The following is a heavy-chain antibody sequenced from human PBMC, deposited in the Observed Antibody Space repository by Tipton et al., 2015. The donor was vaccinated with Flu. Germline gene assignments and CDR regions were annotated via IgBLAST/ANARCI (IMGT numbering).Heavy chain of an antibody. V-gene: IGHV3-7*01. Sequence: SLRLSCIGSGFTFSSYWMTWVRQAPGKGLEWVANIKQDGSVMYYVDSVKGRFTISRDNSKNALYLLINSLRPEDTAVYYCAKDGWDTSGWYPFDYWGQGTLVTVSS. CDR1: GFTFSSYW. CDR2: IKQDGSVM. J-gene: IGHJ4*02. D-gene: IGHD6-19*01. CDR3: AKDGWDTSGWYPFDY.